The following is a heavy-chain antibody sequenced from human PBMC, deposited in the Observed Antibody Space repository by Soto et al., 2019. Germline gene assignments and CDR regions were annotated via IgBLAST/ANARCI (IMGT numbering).Heavy chain of an antibody. CDR2: IYYSGST. D-gene: IGHD2-21*02. V-gene: IGHV4-39*01. CDR1: GGSISSSRYF. Sequence: QLQLQESGPGLVKPSETLSLTCTVSGGSISSSRYFWGWIRQPPGQGLEWIGSIYYSGSTYYNPSLKSRVTVSVDTSKNQFSLKLSSVTAADTAVYYCARHPSDFWFDPWGQGTLVTVSS. CDR3: ARHPSDFWFDP. J-gene: IGHJ5*02.